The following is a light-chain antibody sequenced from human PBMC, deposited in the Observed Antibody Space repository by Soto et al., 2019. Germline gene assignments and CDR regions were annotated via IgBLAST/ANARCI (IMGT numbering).Light chain of an antibody. Sequence: EIVMTQSPATLSVSPGERATLSCRASQSVSSNLDWYQQKPGQAPRLLIYGASTRATAIPARFSGGGSGTEFSLTISSLQSEDFVVYYCQQYNNWPPMTFGQGTKVEIK. J-gene: IGKJ1*01. CDR3: QQYNNWPPMT. CDR1: QSVSSN. CDR2: GAS. V-gene: IGKV3-15*01.